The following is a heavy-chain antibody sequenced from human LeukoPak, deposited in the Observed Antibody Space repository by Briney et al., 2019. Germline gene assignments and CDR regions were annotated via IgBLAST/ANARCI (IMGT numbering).Heavy chain of an antibody. CDR1: GFTFDDYA. CDR2: ISWNSGSI. J-gene: IGHJ4*02. D-gene: IGHD6-13*01. V-gene: IGHV3-9*01. Sequence: GGSLRLSCAASGFTFDDYAMHWVRQAPGKGLEGVSGISWNSGSIGYADSVKGRFTISRDNAKNSLYLQMNSLRAEDTALYYCAKDRRAAAGTGFFDYWGQGTLVTVSS. CDR3: AKDRRAAAGTGFFDY.